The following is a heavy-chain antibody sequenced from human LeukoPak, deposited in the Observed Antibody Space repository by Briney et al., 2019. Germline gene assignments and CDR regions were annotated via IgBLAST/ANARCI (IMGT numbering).Heavy chain of an antibody. CDR1: GGSISSGDYY. V-gene: IGHV4-30-4*01. J-gene: IGHJ4*02. Sequence: SQTLSLTCTVSGGSISSGDYYWSWIRQPPGKGLEWIGYIYYSGSTYYNPSPKSRVTISVDTSKNQFSLKLSSVTAADTAVYYCARQYSGYDPLDYWGQGTLVTVSS. CDR2: IYYSGST. CDR3: ARQYSGYDPLDY. D-gene: IGHD5-12*01.